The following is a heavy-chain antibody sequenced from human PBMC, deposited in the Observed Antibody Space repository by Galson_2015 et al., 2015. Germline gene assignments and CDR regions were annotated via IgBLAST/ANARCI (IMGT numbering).Heavy chain of an antibody. CDR1: GFTFSRSA. CDR2: ISGSGLDWISSISGRGGAT. CDR3: LQGGWDTRFDS. J-gene: IGHJ4*02. V-gene: IGHV3-23*01. D-gene: IGHD6-19*01. Sequence: SLRLSCAASGFTFSRSAMTWVRQAAGKGLEWVSSISGSGLDWISSISGRGGATYYADSVKGRFTITRDNSKNILYLQVSSLRADDSAVYYCLQGGWDTRFDSWGQGTLVTVSS.